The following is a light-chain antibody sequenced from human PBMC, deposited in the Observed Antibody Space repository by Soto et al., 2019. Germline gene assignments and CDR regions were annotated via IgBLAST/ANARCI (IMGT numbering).Light chain of an antibody. CDR1: SCDVGSYNL. V-gene: IGLV2-23*01. J-gene: IGLJ1*01. CDR3: CSYAGSLSVTYV. Sequence: QSVLTQPASVSGSPGQSITISCTGTSCDVGSYNLVSWYQLHPGKAPKLMIYEGNNRPAGVSNRFSSSKSGNTASLTLSGLQTEDEDDYFCCSYAGSLSVTYVFGTGTKLTVL. CDR2: EGN.